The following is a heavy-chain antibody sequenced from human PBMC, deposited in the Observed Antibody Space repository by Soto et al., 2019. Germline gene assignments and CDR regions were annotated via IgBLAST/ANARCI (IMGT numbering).Heavy chain of an antibody. CDR2: IFWDKND. Sequence: QITLKESGPSLVRPTETLTLTCTFSGFSLITGVGVGWVRQPPGKALEWLAVIFWDKNDYYRPSLQTRVTISKDTSEDQVVLTLTNMDPEDTATYFCTQIYGSGSWGWYLPSWGQGTLVTVSS. CDR3: TQIYGSGSWGWYLPS. D-gene: IGHD1-26*01. J-gene: IGHJ5*02. V-gene: IGHV2-5*02. CDR1: GFSLITGVG.